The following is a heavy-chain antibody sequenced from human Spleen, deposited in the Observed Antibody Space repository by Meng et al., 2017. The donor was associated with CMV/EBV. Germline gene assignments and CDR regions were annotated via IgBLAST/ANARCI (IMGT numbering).Heavy chain of an antibody. D-gene: IGHD5-12*01. CDR1: GGSISSYY. CDR2: IYYSGST. CDR3: ARAVATIGGYYYGMDV. Sequence: GSLRLSCTVSGGSISSYYWCWIRQPPGKGLEWIGYIYYSGSTNYNPSLKSRVTISVDTSKNQFSLKLSSVTAADTAVYYCARAVATIGGYYYGMDVWGQGTTVTVSS. V-gene: IGHV4-59*01. J-gene: IGHJ6*02.